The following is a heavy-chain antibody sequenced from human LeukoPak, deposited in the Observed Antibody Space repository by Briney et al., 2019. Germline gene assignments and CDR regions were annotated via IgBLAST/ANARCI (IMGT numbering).Heavy chain of an antibody. V-gene: IGHV3-21*01. CDR1: GFTFSSYS. J-gene: IGHJ4*02. Sequence: GGSLRLSCAASGFTFSSYSMNWVRQAPGKGLEWVSSISSSSSYIYYADSVKGRFTISRDNAKNSLYLQMNSLRAEDTAVYYCARPVVVTAPLGYWGQGTLVTVSS. CDR3: ARPVVVTAPLGY. CDR2: ISSSSSYI. D-gene: IGHD2-21*02.